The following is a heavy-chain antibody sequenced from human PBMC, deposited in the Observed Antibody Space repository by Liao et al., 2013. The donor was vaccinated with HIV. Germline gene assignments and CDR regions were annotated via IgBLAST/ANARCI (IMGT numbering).Heavy chain of an antibody. Sequence: QVQLQQWGAGLLKPSETLSLTCADYWSWIRQPPGKGLEWIGEINHSGSTNYNPSLKSRVTISVDTSNNQFSLKLSSVTAADTAVYYCARAKQGLRPEVTKRYYYYYYMDVWAKGPRSPSP. D-gene: IGHD2-8*01. CDR2: INHSGST. CDR1: Y. V-gene: IGHV4-34*01. CDR3: ARAKQGLRPEVTKRYYYYYYMDV. J-gene: IGHJ6*03.